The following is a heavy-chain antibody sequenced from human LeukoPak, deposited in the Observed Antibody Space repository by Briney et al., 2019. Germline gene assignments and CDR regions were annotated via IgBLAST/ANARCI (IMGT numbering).Heavy chain of an antibody. Sequence: PSQTLSLTCTVSGGSISSGGYYWSWIRQHPGKGLEWIGYIYYSGSTYYNPSLKSRVTISVDTSKNQFSLKLSSVTAADTAVYYCARGLCSSTSCPRGRGWFDPWGQGTLVTVSS. J-gene: IGHJ5*02. V-gene: IGHV4-31*03. CDR1: GGSISSGGYY. CDR2: IYYSGST. D-gene: IGHD2-2*01. CDR3: ARGLCSSTSCPRGRGWFDP.